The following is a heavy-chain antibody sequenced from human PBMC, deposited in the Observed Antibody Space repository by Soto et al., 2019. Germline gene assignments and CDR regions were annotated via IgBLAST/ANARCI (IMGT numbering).Heavy chain of an antibody. Sequence: QVQLQESGPGLVKPSETLSLTCTVSGGSISSYYWSWIRQPPGKGLEWIGYIYYSGSTNYNPSLKSRVTIPVDTSKNQFSLKLSSVTAADTAVYYCARLDCSGGSCYFGEDAFDIWGQGTMVTVSS. D-gene: IGHD2-15*01. CDR2: IYYSGST. CDR1: GGSISSYY. J-gene: IGHJ3*02. CDR3: ARLDCSGGSCYFGEDAFDI. V-gene: IGHV4-59*08.